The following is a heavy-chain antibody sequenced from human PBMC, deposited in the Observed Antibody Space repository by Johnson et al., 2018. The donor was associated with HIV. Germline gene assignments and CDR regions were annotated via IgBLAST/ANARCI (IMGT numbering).Heavy chain of an antibody. CDR3: ARDYNGVFDV. CDR2: IKSKTDGGTT. V-gene: IGHV3-15*01. CDR1: GFTFRSYW. Sequence: VQLVESGGGVVQPGGSLRLSCAASGFTFRSYWMSWVRQAPGKGLEWVGRIKSKTDGGTTDYAARVKGRFTISRDDSKNTLYLQMNSLRAEDTAIYYCARDYNGVFDVWGQGTLVTVSS. J-gene: IGHJ3*01. D-gene: IGHD4-11*01.